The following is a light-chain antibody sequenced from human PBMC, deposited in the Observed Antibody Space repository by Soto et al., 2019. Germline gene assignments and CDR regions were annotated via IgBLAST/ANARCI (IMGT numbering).Light chain of an antibody. Sequence: DIVLTQSPGTLSLSPGERATLSCRASQTVSSGYLAWYQQKHGQAPRLLIYGASSRATGIPDRFSGSGSGTDFTLTISRLEPEDFAVYYCQQYSRSPPTFGHGTKVDTK. CDR2: GAS. J-gene: IGKJ1*01. CDR1: QTVSSGY. CDR3: QQYSRSPPT. V-gene: IGKV3-20*01.